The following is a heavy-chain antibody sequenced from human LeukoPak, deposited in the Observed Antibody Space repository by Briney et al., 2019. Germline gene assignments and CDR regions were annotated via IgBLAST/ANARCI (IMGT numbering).Heavy chain of an antibody. CDR3: ARGYSGYKNWFDP. Sequence: ASVKVSCKASGYTFTGYYMHWVRQAPGQGLEWMGWINPNSGGTNYAQKFQGRVTMTRDTSISTAYMELSRLTSDDTAVYYCARGYSGYKNWFDPWGQGTLVTVSS. CDR1: GYTFTGYY. V-gene: IGHV1-2*02. J-gene: IGHJ5*02. D-gene: IGHD5-12*01. CDR2: INPNSGGT.